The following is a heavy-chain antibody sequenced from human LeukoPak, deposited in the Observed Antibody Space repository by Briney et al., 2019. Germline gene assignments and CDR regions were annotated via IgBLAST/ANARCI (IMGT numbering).Heavy chain of an antibody. CDR3: ASYGYSSGYLDY. Sequence: SETLSLTCAVYGGSFSGYYWSWIRQPPGKGLEWIGEINHSGSTNYNPSLKSRVTISVDTSKNQFSLKRSSVTAADTAVYYCASYGYSSGYLDYWGQGTLVTVSS. D-gene: IGHD6-19*01. CDR2: INHSGST. CDR1: GGSFSGYY. J-gene: IGHJ4*02. V-gene: IGHV4-34*01.